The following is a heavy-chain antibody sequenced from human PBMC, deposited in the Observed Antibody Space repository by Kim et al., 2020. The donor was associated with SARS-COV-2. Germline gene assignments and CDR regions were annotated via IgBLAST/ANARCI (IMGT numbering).Heavy chain of an antibody. Sequence: GGSLRLSCAASGFPFSNVWMSWVRQAPGRGLEWVGRIKSKTDGEATDYAAPVKGRFTMSRDDSKNTLHLQMNSLETEYTGVYYCTTLISAAGRGYWGQGTLVTVSS. D-gene: IGHD6-13*01. J-gene: IGHJ4*02. CDR3: TTLISAAGRGY. V-gene: IGHV3-15*01. CDR2: IKSKTDGEAT. CDR1: GFPFSNVW.